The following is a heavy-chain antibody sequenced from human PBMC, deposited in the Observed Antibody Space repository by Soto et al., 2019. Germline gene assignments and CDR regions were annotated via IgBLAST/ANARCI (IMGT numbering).Heavy chain of an antibody. J-gene: IGHJ4*02. Sequence: EVQLVESGGGLVQPGRSLRLSCAASGFNFDNYAMHWVRQIPGKGLEWVSGISWEGGSIGYADSVKGRFTISRDNAKNSLYLQMSSLRTEDTALYYCAKDHDEDFGYDLDYFNYWGQGTLVTVSP. V-gene: IGHV3-9*01. CDR1: GFNFDNYA. D-gene: IGHD5-12*01. CDR3: AKDHDEDFGYDLDYFNY. CDR2: ISWEGGSI.